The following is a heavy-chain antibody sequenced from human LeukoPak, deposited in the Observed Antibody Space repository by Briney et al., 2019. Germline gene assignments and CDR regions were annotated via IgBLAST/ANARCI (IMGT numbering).Heavy chain of an antibody. CDR3: ARDGRRDGYNLGSYFDY. D-gene: IGHD5-24*01. J-gene: IGHJ4*02. CDR1: GFTFSSYS. CDR2: ISSSSSYI. Sequence: GGSLSLSCAASGFTFSSYSMNWVRQAPGKGLEWVSSISSSSSYIYYADSVKGRFTISRDNAKNSLYLQMNSLRAEDTAVYYCARDGRRDGYNLGSYFDYWGQGTLVTVSS. V-gene: IGHV3-21*01.